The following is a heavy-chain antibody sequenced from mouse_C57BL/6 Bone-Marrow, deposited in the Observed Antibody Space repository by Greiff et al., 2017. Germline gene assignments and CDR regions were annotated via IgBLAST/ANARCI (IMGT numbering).Heavy chain of an antibody. V-gene: IGHV1-19*01. D-gene: IGHD4-1*01. J-gene: IGHJ2*01. CDR2: INPYNGGT. CDR1: GYTFTDYY. CDR3: APNWDAAFDY. Sequence: EVQLQESGPVLVKPGASVKMSCKASGYTFTDYYMNWVKQSHGKSLEWIGVINPYNGGTSYNQKFKGKATLTVDKSSSTAYMELNSLTSEDSAVYYCAPNWDAAFDYWGQGTTLTVSS.